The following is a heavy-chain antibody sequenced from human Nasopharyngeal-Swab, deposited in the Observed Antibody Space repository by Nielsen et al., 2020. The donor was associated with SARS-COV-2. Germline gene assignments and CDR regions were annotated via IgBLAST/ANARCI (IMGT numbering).Heavy chain of an antibody. CDR3: ARVAAGGFDWYSRYYGMDV. V-gene: IGHV3-53*01. CDR2: IYSGGST. D-gene: IGHD3-9*01. CDR1: GFTVISNY. Sequence: GESLTISCAASGFTVISNYMSWVRQAPGKGLEWVSVIYSGGSTYYADSVKGRFTISRDNSKNTLYLQMNSLRAEDTAVYYCARVAAGGFDWYSRYYGMDVWGQGTTVTVSS. J-gene: IGHJ6*02.